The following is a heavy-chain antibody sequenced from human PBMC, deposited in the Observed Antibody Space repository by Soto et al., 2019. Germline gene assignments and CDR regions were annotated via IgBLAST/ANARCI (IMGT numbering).Heavy chain of an antibody. V-gene: IGHV3-21*01. CDR1: GFTFSSYS. CDR2: ISSSSSYI. D-gene: IGHD1-7*01. Sequence: EVQLVESGGGLVKPGGSLRLSCAASGFTFSSYSMNWVRQAPGKGLEWVSSISSSSSYIYYADSVKGRFTISRDNAKNSLYLQMNSLRAEDTAVYYCAGAWNYESEYYFDYWGQGTLVTVSS. J-gene: IGHJ4*02. CDR3: AGAWNYESEYYFDY.